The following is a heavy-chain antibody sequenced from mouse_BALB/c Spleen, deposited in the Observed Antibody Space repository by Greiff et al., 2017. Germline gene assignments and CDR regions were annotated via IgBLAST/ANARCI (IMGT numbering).Heavy chain of an antibody. CDR1: GYSITSDYA. CDR2: ISYSGST. Sequence: EVQLQESGPGLVKPSQSLSLTCTVTGYSITSDYAWNWIRQFPGNKLEWMGYISYSGSTSYNPSLKSRISITRDTSKNQFFLQLNSVTTEDTATYYCARRGYDDGYYDWYFDVWGAGTTVTVSS. J-gene: IGHJ1*01. V-gene: IGHV3-2*02. D-gene: IGHD2-3*01. CDR3: ARRGYDDGYYDWYFDV.